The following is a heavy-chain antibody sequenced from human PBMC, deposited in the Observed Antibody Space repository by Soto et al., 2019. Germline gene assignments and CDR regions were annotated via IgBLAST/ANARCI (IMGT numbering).Heavy chain of an antibody. Sequence: PGGSLRLSCAASGFTFSSYSMNWVRQAPGKGLEWVSSISSSSSYIYYADSVKGRFTISRDNAKNSLYLQMNSLRAEDTAVYYCARANTIGYYDSSGYYGVWGQGTTVTSP. D-gene: IGHD3-22*01. CDR2: ISSSSSYI. CDR3: ARANTIGYYDSSGYYGV. J-gene: IGHJ6*02. CDR1: GFTFSSYS. V-gene: IGHV3-21*01.